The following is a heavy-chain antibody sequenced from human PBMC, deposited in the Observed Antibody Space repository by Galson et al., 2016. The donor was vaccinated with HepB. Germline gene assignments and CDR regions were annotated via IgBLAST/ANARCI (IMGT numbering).Heavy chain of an antibody. CDR1: GDSIKGVGHY. Sequence: TLSLTCAVSGDSIKGVGHYWNWLRQRPGKGLEWIGYSHYAGTASSNPSLKSRVSISVDTSNNLFSATTVHMEVNRLKSDDTAVYFCARDGQGMAPPDRDYYYGLDVWGQGTTVTVSS. J-gene: IGHJ6*02. CDR2: SHYAGTA. V-gene: IGHV4-31*11. D-gene: IGHD6-13*01. CDR3: ARDGQGMAPPDRDYYYGLDV.